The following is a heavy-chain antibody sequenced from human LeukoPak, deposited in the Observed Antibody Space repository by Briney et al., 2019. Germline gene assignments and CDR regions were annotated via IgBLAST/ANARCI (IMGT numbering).Heavy chain of an antibody. V-gene: IGHV3-21*01. CDR1: GFTFSSYS. D-gene: IGHD1-26*01. CDR2: ISSSSSYI. Sequence: GGSLRLSCAASGFTFSSYSMNWVRQAPGKGLEWVSSISSSSSYIYYADSVKGRFTISRDNAKNSLYLQMNSLRAEDTAVYYCARVVGSGSYSGSAFDIWGQGTMVTVSS. CDR3: ARVVGSGSYSGSAFDI. J-gene: IGHJ3*02.